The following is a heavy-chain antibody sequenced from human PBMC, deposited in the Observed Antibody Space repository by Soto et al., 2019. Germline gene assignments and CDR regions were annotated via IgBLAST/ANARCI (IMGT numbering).Heavy chain of an antibody. CDR2: IYSAGNT. Sequence: EVQLVESGGDLVQPGGSLRLSCAASGFTVSSNYMSWVRQAPGKGLGGISIIYSAGNTYYADSVKGRFTISRDNSKNTLYLQMNSLGAEDTAVYYCARDFVVGGPTINYYYGMDVWGQGTTVTVSS. D-gene: IGHD1-26*01. CDR3: ARDFVVGGPTINYYYGMDV. V-gene: IGHV3-66*01. J-gene: IGHJ6*02. CDR1: GFTVSSNY.